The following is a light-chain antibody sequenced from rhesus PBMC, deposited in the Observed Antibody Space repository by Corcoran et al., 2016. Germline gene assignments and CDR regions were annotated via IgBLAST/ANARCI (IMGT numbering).Light chain of an antibody. J-gene: IGKJ1*01. CDR2: GAS. V-gene: IGKV3-24*04. CDR1: QSVGSY. CDR3: QQSSNLWT. Sequence: ETVVTQSPATLSLSPGERATPSCRASQSVGSYLAWYQQKPGQAPRLLIYGASSRATGIPDRYSGSGSGTDFTLTISSLDAEDVGVYYCQQSSNLWTFGQGTKVEIK.